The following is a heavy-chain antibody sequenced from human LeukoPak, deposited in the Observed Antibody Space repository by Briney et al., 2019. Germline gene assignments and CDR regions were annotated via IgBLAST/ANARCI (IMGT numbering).Heavy chain of an antibody. D-gene: IGHD4-23*01. CDR2: IYYSGST. J-gene: IGHJ5*02. CDR1: GGSISSYY. V-gene: IGHV4-59*12. CDR3: AGAHGGTGVSSSGDWFDP. Sequence: SETLSLTCTVSGGSISSYYWSWIRQPPGKGLEWIGYIYYSGSTNYNPSLKSRVTISVDTSKNQFSLKLSSVTAADTAVYYCAGAHGGTGVSSSGDWFDPWGQGTLVTVSS.